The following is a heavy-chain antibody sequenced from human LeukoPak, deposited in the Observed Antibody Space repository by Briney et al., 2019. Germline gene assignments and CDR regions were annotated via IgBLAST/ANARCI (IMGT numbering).Heavy chain of an antibody. CDR2: IIPIFGTA. V-gene: IGHV1-69*13. CDR1: GGTFSSYA. Sequence: SVKVSCKASGGTFSSYAISWVRQAPGQGLEWMGGIIPIFGTANYAQKFQGRVTITADESTSTAYMELSSLRSEDTAVYYCARGGGYVWGSYRELQIGSLDYWGQGTLVTVSS. CDR3: ARGGGYVWGSYRELQIGSLDY. J-gene: IGHJ4*02. D-gene: IGHD3-16*02.